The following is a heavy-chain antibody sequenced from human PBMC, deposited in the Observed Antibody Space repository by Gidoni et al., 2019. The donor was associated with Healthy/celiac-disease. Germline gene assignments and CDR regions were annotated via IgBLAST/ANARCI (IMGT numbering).Heavy chain of an antibody. Sequence: EVQLVESAGGLVQPGGSLRLSFAASGFHFSSYWMHWVRQAPGQGRVWFSRINIDGSSTSYADSVKGRFTISRDNAKNTRYLQMNSLRAEDTAVYYCAREPFGGVIATDYWGQGTLVTVSS. CDR3: AREPFGGVIATDY. CDR2: INIDGSST. J-gene: IGHJ4*02. V-gene: IGHV3-74*01. D-gene: IGHD3-16*02. CDR1: GFHFSSYW.